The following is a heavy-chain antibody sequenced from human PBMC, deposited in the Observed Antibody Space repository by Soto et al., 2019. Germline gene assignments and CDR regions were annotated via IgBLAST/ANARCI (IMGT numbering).Heavy chain of an antibody. J-gene: IGHJ4*02. V-gene: IGHV4-31*02. Sequence: WTWIRQHPGKGLEWIGNIYNSGSTYYNPSLKSRLTISVDTSKNQFSLKLSSVTAADTAVYYCAAAPNLDFFDYWGQGTLVTVSS. CDR2: IYNSGST. CDR3: AAAPNLDFFDY. D-gene: IGHD2-15*01.